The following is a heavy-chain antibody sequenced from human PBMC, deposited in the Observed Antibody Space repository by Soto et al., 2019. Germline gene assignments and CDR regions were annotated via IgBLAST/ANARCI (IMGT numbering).Heavy chain of an antibody. CDR1: GGSLSSYY. CDR2: IYYSGST. D-gene: IGHD3-22*01. Sequence: LSLTCTVSGGSLSSYYWSWIRQPPGKGLEWIGYIYYSGSTNYNPSLKSRVTISVDTSKNQFSLKLSSVTAADTAVYYCARAQYDDSSAYFDYWGQGTLVTVSS. CDR3: ARAQYDDSSAYFDY. J-gene: IGHJ4*02. V-gene: IGHV4-59*01.